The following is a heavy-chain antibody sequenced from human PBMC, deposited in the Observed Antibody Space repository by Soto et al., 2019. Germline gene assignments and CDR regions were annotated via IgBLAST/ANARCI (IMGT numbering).Heavy chain of an antibody. CDR3: ARRIVATETFDY. CDR2: VYYSGST. CDR1: TGSFSGYT. Sequence: XTRSLAFDVYTGSFSGYTWCWVRQPPGKGLEWIGSVYYSGSTHYNPSLKSRVTISVDRSNNQFSLRLNSVTAADTAVYYCARRIVATETFDYWGQGTLVTVYS. D-gene: IGHD5-12*01. V-gene: IGHV4-34*01. J-gene: IGHJ4*02.